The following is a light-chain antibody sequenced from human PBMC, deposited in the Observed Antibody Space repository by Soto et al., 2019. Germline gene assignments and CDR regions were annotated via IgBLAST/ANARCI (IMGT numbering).Light chain of an antibody. CDR1: QSISSY. Sequence: DIRMTQSPSSLSASVGDRVTITCRASQSISSYLNWYQQKPGKAPKLLIYGASSLQSGVPSRFSSSGSGTDFTLTISSLQPEDFATYYCQQSDSTLLTFGGGTTVEIK. CDR3: QQSDSTLLT. J-gene: IGKJ4*01. V-gene: IGKV1-39*01. CDR2: GAS.